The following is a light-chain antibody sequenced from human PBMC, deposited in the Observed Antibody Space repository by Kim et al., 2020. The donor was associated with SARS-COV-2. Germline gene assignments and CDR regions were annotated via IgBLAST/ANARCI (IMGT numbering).Light chain of an antibody. CDR2: DAS. CDR1: QDISNY. V-gene: IGKV1-33*01. CDR3: QQYDNLPLT. Sequence: DIQLTQSPSSLSASVGDRVTITCQASQDISNYLNWYQQKPGKAPTVLIYDASNLETGVPSRFSGSGSGTDYTFTISSLQPEDIATYYCQQYDNLPLTFGGGTKVDIK. J-gene: IGKJ4*01.